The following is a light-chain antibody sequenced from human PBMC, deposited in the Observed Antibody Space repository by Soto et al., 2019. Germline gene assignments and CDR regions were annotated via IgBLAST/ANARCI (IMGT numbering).Light chain of an antibody. CDR3: QQHDGRPTMT. Sequence: IQLTQSPSSLSASVGETVTITCRASQDIDNSLNWYQHKPGKAPKLLVYAVSFLETGVPSRFSGRGSGTVFSLTINSLQSDDFATYYCQQHDGRPTMTFAQGTRLDSK. J-gene: IGKJ5*01. V-gene: IGKV1-33*01. CDR2: AVS. CDR1: QDIDNS.